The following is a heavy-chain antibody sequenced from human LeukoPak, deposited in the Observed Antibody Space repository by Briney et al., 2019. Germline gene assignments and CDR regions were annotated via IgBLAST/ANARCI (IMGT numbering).Heavy chain of an antibody. V-gene: IGHV4-34*01. CDR2: INHSGST. CDR3: SRGRGWNYYDSSALRR. CDR1: GGTFSGYY. Sequence: SETLSLTCAVYGGTFSGYYWSWIRQPPGKGLQWIGEINHSGSTNYNPSLKSRVTISVDTSKNQFSLKLSSVTAADTAVYYCSRGRGWNYYDSSALRRWGQGTMVTVSS. D-gene: IGHD3-22*01. J-gene: IGHJ3*01.